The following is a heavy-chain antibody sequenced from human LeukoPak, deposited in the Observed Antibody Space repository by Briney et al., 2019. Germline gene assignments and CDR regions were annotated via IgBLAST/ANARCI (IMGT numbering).Heavy chain of an antibody. D-gene: IGHD3-10*01. V-gene: IGHV1-2*02. CDR3: AREEYYYGSGSYFH. CDR1: GYTFTGYY. J-gene: IGHJ4*02. Sequence: GASVKVSCKASGYTFTGYYMHWVRQAPGQGLEWMGWINPNSGATNYAQKFQGRVTMTRDTSITTAYVELSRLRSDDTAVYYCAREEYYYGSGSYFHWGQGTLVTVSS. CDR2: INPNSGAT.